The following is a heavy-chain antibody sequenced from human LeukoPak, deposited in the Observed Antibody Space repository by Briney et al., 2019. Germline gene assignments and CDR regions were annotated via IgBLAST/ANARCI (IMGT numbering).Heavy chain of an antibody. CDR1: GYTFTTHY. Sequence: GASVKVSCKASGYTFTTHYVHWVRQAPGQGLEWMGIIYPSGGSTSYAQKFQGRVTMTRDTSTSTVYMELNSLRSEDTAVYYCARDISSGSHTWFDPWGQGTLVTVSS. D-gene: IGHD1-26*01. J-gene: IGHJ5*02. V-gene: IGHV1-46*01. CDR3: ARDISSGSHTWFDP. CDR2: IYPSGGST.